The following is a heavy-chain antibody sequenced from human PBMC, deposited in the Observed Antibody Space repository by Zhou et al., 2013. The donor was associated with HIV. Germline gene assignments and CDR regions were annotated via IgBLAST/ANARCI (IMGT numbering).Heavy chain of an antibody. CDR3: ASRLSADAGWSGGFDI. CDR1: GGTFSTNG. J-gene: IGHJ3*02. D-gene: IGHD6-19*01. CDR2: TIPIFRTA. Sequence: QVQLVQSGAEVKKPGSAVRVSCKASGGTFSTNGFTWVRQAPGQGLEWVGGTIPIFRTANYAQRLQGRVTISADEDTGTAYMELSSLRSEDTAVYYCASRLSADAGWSGGFDIWGQGDTGSPSL. V-gene: IGHV1-69*12.